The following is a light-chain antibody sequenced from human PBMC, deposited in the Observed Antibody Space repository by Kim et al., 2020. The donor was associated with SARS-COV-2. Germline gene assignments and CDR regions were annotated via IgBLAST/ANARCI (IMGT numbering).Light chain of an antibody. CDR2: GNS. J-gene: IGLJ3*02. CDR3: QSYDSSLSGWV. Sequence: TICSTGSSSNIGACYDVHWYQQLPGTAPTLLFYGNSNRPSGVPDRFSGSKSGTSASLAITGLQAEDEADYYCQSYDSSLSGWVFGGGTQLTVL. CDR1: SSNIGACYD. V-gene: IGLV1-40*01.